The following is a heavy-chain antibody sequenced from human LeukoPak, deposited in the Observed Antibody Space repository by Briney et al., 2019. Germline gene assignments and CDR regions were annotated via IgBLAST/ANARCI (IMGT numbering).Heavy chain of an antibody. CDR2: ISSSGSTI. Sequence: GGSLRLSCAASGFTFSDYYMSWIRQAPGKGLEWVSYISSSGSTIYYADSVKGRFTISRDNAKNSLYLQMNSLRAEDTAVYYCAREVRYYDSSGTVDYWGQGTLVTVSS. D-gene: IGHD3-22*01. V-gene: IGHV3-11*01. J-gene: IGHJ4*02. CDR3: AREVRYYDSSGTVDY. CDR1: GFTFSDYY.